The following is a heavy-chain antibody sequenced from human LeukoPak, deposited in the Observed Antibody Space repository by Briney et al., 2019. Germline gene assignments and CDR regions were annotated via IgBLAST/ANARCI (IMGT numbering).Heavy chain of an antibody. J-gene: IGHJ4*02. CDR1: GGSISRYY. V-gene: IGHV4-59*01. D-gene: IGHD2-15*01. CDR3: ARVGRWYHFDY. CDR2: IYYSGST. Sequence: SETLSLTCTVSGGSISRYYWSWIRQPPGKGLEWIGYIYYSGSTNYNPSLKSRVTISVDTSKNQFSLKLSSVTAADTAVYYCARVGRWYHFDYWGQGTLVTVSS.